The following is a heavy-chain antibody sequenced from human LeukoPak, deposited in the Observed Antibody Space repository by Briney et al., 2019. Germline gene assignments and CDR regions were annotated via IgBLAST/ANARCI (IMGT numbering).Heavy chain of an antibody. J-gene: IGHJ3*02. V-gene: IGHV4-59*01. CDR2: IYYSGSA. CDR1: GGSISSYY. Sequence: PSEALSLTCTASGGSISSYYWSWIRQPPGKGLDWIAYIYYSGSANYYPSLQSRVTISVDTSKNQFSLQQSSVTAASTPVDYCAGVRTPRNPAFDICGQGTMVTDSS. CDR3: AGVRTPRNPAFDI.